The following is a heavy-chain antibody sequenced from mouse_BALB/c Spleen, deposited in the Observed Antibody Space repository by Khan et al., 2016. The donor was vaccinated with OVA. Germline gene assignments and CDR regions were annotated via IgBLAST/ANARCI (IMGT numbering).Heavy chain of an antibody. J-gene: IGHJ4*01. Sequence: EVELVESGGDLVKPGGSLKLSCAASGFTFSTYGMSWVRQTPDKRLEWVATISSGGTYTYYPDSVKGRFTISRDNAKNTLYLQMRSLRSEDTALYYCARYWVGVRDYWGRGTSVTISS. CDR3: ARYWVGVRDY. V-gene: IGHV5-6*01. D-gene: IGHD4-1*01. CDR1: GFTFSTYG. CDR2: ISSGGTYT.